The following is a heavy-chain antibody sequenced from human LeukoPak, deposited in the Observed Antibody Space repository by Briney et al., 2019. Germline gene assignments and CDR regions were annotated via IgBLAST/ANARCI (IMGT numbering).Heavy chain of an antibody. D-gene: IGHD2-2*01. Sequence: GASVKVSCKASGYTFTGYYMHWVRQAPGQGLEWMGWINPNSGGTNYAQKLQGRVTMTTDTSTSTAYMELRSLRSDDTAVYYCARGDIVVVPAADVVTQHYYYYYGMDVWGQGTTVTVSS. CDR1: GYTFTGYY. CDR3: ARGDIVVVPAADVVTQHYYYYYGMDV. J-gene: IGHJ6*02. CDR2: INPNSGGT. V-gene: IGHV1-2*02.